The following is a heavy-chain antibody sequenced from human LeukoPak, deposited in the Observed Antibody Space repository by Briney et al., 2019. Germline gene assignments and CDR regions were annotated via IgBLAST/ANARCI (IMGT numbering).Heavy chain of an antibody. CDR3: AKDRGKLLWFGESGSGGLDY. J-gene: IGHJ4*02. Sequence: GGSLRLSCAASGFTFSSYAMSWVRQAPGKGLEWVSAISGSGGSTYYADSVKGRFTISRDNSKNTLYLQMNSLRAEDTAVYYCAKDRGKLLWFGESGSGGLDYWGQGTLVTVSS. CDR2: ISGSGGST. D-gene: IGHD3-10*01. V-gene: IGHV3-23*01. CDR1: GFTFSSYA.